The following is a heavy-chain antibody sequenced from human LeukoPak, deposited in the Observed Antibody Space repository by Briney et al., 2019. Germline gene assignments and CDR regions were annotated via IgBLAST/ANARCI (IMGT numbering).Heavy chain of an antibody. D-gene: IGHD7-27*01. CDR1: GFTFTTYS. CDR3: ARDYHWGCDH. Sequence: GGSLRLSCAASGFTFTTYSMHWVRQAPGKGLEWVAVISYDGSIEYYADSVEGRFTISRDNSENTVYLQMNSLRAEDTAVYYCARDYHWGCDHWGQGILVSVSS. J-gene: IGHJ4*02. V-gene: IGHV3-30-3*01. CDR2: ISYDGSIE.